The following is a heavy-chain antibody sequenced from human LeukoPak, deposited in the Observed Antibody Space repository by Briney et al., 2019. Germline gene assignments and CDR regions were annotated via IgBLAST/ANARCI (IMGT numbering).Heavy chain of an antibody. CDR3: ARRSKSSAIWYYFDY. CDR1: GFTFSSYA. Sequence: GGSLRLSCAASGFTFSSYAMSWVRQAPGKGLEWVSAISGSGGSTYYADSVKGRFTISRDNSKNTLYLQMNSLRAEDTAVYYCARRSKSSAIWYYFDYWGQGTLVTVSS. CDR2: ISGSGGST. V-gene: IGHV3-23*01. J-gene: IGHJ4*02. D-gene: IGHD6-25*01.